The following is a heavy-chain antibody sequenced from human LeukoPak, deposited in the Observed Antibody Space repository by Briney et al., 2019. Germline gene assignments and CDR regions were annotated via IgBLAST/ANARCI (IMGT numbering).Heavy chain of an antibody. CDR1: GYSFTSYW. CDR2: IYPGDSDT. CDR3: ARHIAPKWLQEAYGMDV. D-gene: IGHD5-24*01. J-gene: IGHJ6*02. V-gene: IGHV5-51*01. Sequence: GESLKISCKGSGYSFTSYWIGWVRQMPGKGLEWMGIIYPGDSDTGYSPSFQGQVTISADKSISTAYLQWSSLKASDTAMYYCARHIAPKWLQEAYGMDVWGQGTTVTVSS.